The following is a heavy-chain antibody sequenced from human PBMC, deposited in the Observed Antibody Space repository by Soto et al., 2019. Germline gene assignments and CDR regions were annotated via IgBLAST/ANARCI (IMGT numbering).Heavy chain of an antibody. Sequence: QVQLLQSGPELRKPGATVKVSCKAFGYTFTDFGIGWVRQAPGQGLERVGWIRAHNQNPNYAKSLQGRVNVTTDTSTNTGFMELTSTRSDDTAVYYCTRAAERFDFVWGRNDAFDIWGQGTMVIVS. D-gene: IGHD3-16*01. CDR2: IRAHNQNP. V-gene: IGHV1-18*01. J-gene: IGHJ3*02. CDR3: TRAAERFDFVWGRNDAFDI. CDR1: GYTFTDFG.